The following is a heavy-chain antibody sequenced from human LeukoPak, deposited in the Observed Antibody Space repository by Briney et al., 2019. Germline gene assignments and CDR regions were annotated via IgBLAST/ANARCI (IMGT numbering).Heavy chain of an antibody. V-gene: IGHV4-39*01. D-gene: IGHD5-12*01. CDR2: IYDDGST. CDR1: GASIGSTTYY. CDR3: ATHRRPGSGGYENAFEI. J-gene: IGHJ3*02. Sequence: NPSETLSLTCTVSGASIGSTTYYWDWFRQPPGKGLEWIGNIYDDGSTHYNPSLKSRLTMSVDTSKNHFSLRLNSVTAADTAIYYCATHRRPGSGGYENAFEIWGQGTMVTVSS.